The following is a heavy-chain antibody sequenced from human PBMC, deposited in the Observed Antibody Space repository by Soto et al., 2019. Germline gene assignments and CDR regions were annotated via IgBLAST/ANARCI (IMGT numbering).Heavy chain of an antibody. Sequence: GASVKVSCKASGGTFSSYAISWVRQAPGQGLEWMGGIIPIFGTANYAQKFQGRVTITADKSTSTAYMELSSLRSEDTAVYYCARDTAPPVANYYYYGMDVWGQGTTLTVSS. D-gene: IGHD5-12*01. CDR1: GGTFSSYA. CDR3: ARDTAPPVANYYYYGMDV. J-gene: IGHJ6*02. CDR2: IIPIFGTA. V-gene: IGHV1-69*06.